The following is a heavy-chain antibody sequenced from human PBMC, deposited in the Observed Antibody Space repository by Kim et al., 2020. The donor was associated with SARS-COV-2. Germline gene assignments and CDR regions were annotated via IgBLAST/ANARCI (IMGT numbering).Heavy chain of an antibody. D-gene: IGHD5-18*01. V-gene: IGHV5-51*01. CDR3: ARLGTSMVTKFFDY. CDR2: IYPGDSDT. Sequence: GESLKISSKGSEYIFTTYWIGWVRQMPGKGLELMGVIYPGDSDTRYSPSFQGQVTISVDKSISTAYLQWSSLKASDTAMYYCARLGTSMVTKFFDYWGLGTLVTVSS. CDR1: EYIFTTYW. J-gene: IGHJ4*02.